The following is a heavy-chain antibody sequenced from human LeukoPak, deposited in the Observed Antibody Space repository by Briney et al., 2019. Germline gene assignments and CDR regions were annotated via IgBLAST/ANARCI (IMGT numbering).Heavy chain of an antibody. CDR1: GGSFSGYY. CDR3: ATPDKIVRN. D-gene: IGHD2-15*01. V-gene: IGHV4-34*01. Sequence: SETLSLTCVVYGGSFSGYYWSWIRQPPGKGLEWIGGIDQSGTTNYNPSLKSRVTISVDMSKNQFSLKLSSVTAADTAVYFCATPDKIVRNWGQGTLVTVSS. CDR2: IDQSGTT. J-gene: IGHJ4*02.